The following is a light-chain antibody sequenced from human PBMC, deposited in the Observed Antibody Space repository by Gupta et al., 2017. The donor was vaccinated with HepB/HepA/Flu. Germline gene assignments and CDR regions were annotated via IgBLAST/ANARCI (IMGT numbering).Light chain of an antibody. V-gene: IGKV1-39*01. Sequence: DIQMTQSPSSLSASIGDRVTITCRASRTIGNYLNWYQQKPGKAPKLVIYAVSNLQSGVPSRFSGSGSATDFTLTINSLQPEDSATYYCQHSSVTPYTFGQGTKLEIK. CDR1: RTIGNY. CDR2: AVS. J-gene: IGKJ2*01. CDR3: QHSSVTPYT.